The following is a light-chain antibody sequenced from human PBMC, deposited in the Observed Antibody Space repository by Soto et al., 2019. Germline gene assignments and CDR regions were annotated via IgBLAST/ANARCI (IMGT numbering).Light chain of an antibody. V-gene: IGKV1-27*01. J-gene: IGKJ1*01. CDR1: QDISNY. CDR2: AAS. Sequence: DIQMTQTPSSLSASVGDRVTITCQASQDISNYLNWYQQKPGRVPKLLIYAASTLQSGVPSRFSGSGSGTDFTLTISSLQPEDVATYYCQRFNGDPPTFGQGTMVDI. CDR3: QRFNGDPPT.